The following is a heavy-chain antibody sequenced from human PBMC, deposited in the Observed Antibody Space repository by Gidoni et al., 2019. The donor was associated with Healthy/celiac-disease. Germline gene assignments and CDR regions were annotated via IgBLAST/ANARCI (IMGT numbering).Heavy chain of an antibody. J-gene: IGHJ4*02. V-gene: IGHV1-69*01. CDR1: GGTYSSFA. Sequence: QVQLVLSGTEGTKRGSSVKVPCRVFGGTYSSFAFIWVRQAPGQGLEWMGGIIPMFGTAKYAQKFQGGVTISAEETTRTAYMELSSLRYEDTAIYDCAGEGRNSNDEIGPFDYWGQGTLVTVSS. CDR2: IIPMFGTA. CDR3: AGEGRNSNDEIGPFDY. D-gene: IGHD4-4*01.